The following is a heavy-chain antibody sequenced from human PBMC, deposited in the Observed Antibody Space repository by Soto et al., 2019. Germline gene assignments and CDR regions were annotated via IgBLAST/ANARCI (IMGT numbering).Heavy chain of an antibody. CDR2: INHSGST. CDR1: GGSFSGYY. V-gene: IGHV4-34*01. Sequence: PSETLSLTCAVYGGSFSGYYWSWIRQPPGKGLEWIGEINHSGSTNYNPSLKSRVTISVDTSKNQFSLKLSSVTAADTAVYHCARAFARRVSRYYYGMDVWGQGTTVTVSS. CDR3: ARAFARRVSRYYYGMDV. J-gene: IGHJ6*02.